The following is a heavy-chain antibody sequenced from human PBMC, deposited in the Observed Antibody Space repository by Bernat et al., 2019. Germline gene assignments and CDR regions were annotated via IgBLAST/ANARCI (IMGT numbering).Heavy chain of an antibody. CDR3: AHRLGGASGWWYSLFDP. CDR2: IYWDDDK. CDR1: GFSLSTSGVG. V-gene: IGHV2-5*02. J-gene: IGHJ5*02. D-gene: IGHD6-13*01. Sequence: QITLKESGPTLVKPTETLTLTCTFSGFSLSTSGVGVGWIRQPPGKALEWLAVIYWDDDKRYSPSLSSRVSIIKDASKNQVVLIMTNMDPVDTATYYCAHRLGGASGWWYSLFDPWGQGILVTVSS.